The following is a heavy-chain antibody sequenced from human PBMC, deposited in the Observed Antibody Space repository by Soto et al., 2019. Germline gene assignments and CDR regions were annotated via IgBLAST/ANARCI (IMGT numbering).Heavy chain of an antibody. CDR3: ASSAVVPAAINFDY. D-gene: IGHD2-2*02. CDR1: GGSFSGYY. J-gene: IGHJ4*02. V-gene: IGHV4-34*01. CDR2: INHSGST. Sequence: SETLSLPCAVYGGSFSGYYWSWVRQPPGKGLEWIGEINHSGSTNYNPSLTSRVTISVDTSKNQFSLKLSSVTAADTAVYYCASSAVVPAAINFDYWGQGTLVTVSS.